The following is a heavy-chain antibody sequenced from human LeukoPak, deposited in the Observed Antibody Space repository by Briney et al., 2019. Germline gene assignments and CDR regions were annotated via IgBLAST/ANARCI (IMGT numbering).Heavy chain of an antibody. V-gene: IGHV4-4*07. CDR2: IYTSGST. D-gene: IGHD3-3*01. CDR3: AREAFGDFWSGSPNWFDP. Sequence: PSETLSLTCTVFGGSISSYYWSWIRQPAGKGLEWIGRIYTSGSTNYNPSLKSRVTMSVDTSKNQFSLKLSSVTAADTAVYYCAREAFGDFWSGSPNWFDPWGQGTLVTVSS. J-gene: IGHJ5*02. CDR1: GGSISSYY.